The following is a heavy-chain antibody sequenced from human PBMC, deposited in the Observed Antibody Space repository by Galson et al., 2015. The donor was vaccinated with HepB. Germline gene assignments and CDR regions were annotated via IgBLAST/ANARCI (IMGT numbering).Heavy chain of an antibody. D-gene: IGHD3-22*01. J-gene: IGHJ5*02. Sequence: SVKVSCKASGGTFSSYAISWVRQAPGQGLEWMGGIIPIFGTANYAQKFQGRVTITADESTSTAYMELSSLRSEDTAVYYCARVHSSGYYGGGWFDPWGQGTLVTVSS. CDR2: IIPIFGTA. CDR1: GGTFSSYA. CDR3: ARVHSSGYYGGGWFDP. V-gene: IGHV1-69*13.